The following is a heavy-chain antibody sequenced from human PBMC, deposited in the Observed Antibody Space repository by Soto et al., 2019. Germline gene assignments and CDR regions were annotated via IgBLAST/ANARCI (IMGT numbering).Heavy chain of an antibody. D-gene: IGHD5-18*01. V-gene: IGHV4-59*12. CDR3: ARERGGYGLFDS. CDR1: GGSISSYY. CDR2: IYYSGST. J-gene: IGHJ4*02. Sequence: SETLSLTCTVPGGSISSYYWSWIRQPPGKGLEWIGYIYYSGSTNYNPSLKSRVTISVDTSKNQFSLNLKSVTAADTAVYYCARERGGYGLFDSWGQGTLVTVSS.